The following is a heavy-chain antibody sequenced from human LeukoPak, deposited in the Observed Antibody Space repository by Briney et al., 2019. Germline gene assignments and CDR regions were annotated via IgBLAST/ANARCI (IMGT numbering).Heavy chain of an antibody. CDR2: INPNSGGT. J-gene: IGHJ4*02. D-gene: IGHD2-15*01. CDR3: ARAGGYCGRISCPYYFDY. CDR1: GYTFTGYY. Sequence: GASVKVSCKASGYTFTGYYMHWVRQAPGQGLEWMGWINPNSGGTNYAQKFQGRVTMTRDTSISTAYMELSRLRSEDTAVYYCARAGGYCGRISCPYYFDYWGQGSLVAVSS. V-gene: IGHV1-2*02.